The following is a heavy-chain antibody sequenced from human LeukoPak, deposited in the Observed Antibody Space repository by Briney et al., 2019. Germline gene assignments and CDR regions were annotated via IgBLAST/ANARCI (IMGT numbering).Heavy chain of an antibody. CDR2: ISGSGGST. CDR3: AKDPVLSAGEGDY. J-gene: IGHJ4*02. CDR1: GFTFSNYG. V-gene: IGHV3-23*01. Sequence: GGTLRLSCAASGFTFSNYGLSWVRQAPGKGLEWVSAISGSGGSTYYADSVKGRFTISRDNSKNTLYLQMNSLRAEDTAVYYCAKDPVLSAGEGDYWGQGTLVTVSS. D-gene: IGHD6-13*01.